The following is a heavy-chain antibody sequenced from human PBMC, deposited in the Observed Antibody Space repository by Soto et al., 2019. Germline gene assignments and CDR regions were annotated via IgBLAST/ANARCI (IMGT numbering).Heavy chain of an antibody. CDR1: GASISSGRYY. J-gene: IGHJ6*02. V-gene: IGHV4-31*03. D-gene: IGHD5-12*01. CDR2: IYYTGST. CDR3: ARRGYGVLTTYIGGDSDGMDV. Sequence: QVQLQESGPGLVKPSQTLSLTCTVSGASISSGRYYWSWIRQHPVKGLEWIGYIYYTGSTYYNPSRESRLSISVDTSRNQLSLKLRSVTAADTAVYYCARRGYGVLTTYIGGDSDGMDVWGQGTTVTVSS.